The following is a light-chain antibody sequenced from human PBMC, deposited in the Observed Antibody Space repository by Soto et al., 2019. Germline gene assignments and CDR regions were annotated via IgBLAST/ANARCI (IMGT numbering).Light chain of an antibody. CDR1: QSIFYRSSNNNY. V-gene: IGKV3-20*01. Sequence: EILMTQSPYSLSVSLGERATINCKSRQSIFYRSSNNNYLAWYQPKRGQSPRRLFYGESSRATGIPDRFSGSGSGPDFTLTISRLEPEDFAVYFCQHYGSSPWTFGQGTKVDIK. J-gene: IGKJ1*01. CDR3: QHYGSSPWT. CDR2: GES.